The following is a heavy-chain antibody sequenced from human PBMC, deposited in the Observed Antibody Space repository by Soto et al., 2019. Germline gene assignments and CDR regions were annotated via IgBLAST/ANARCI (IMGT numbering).Heavy chain of an antibody. CDR3: AKDMGATRGTYYYYYGMDV. CDR2: IYYSGST. D-gene: IGHD1-26*01. J-gene: IGHJ6*02. Sequence: PSETLSLTCTVSGGSISSSSYYWGWLRQPPGKGLEWIGSIYYSGSTYYNPSLKSRVTISVDTSKNQFSLKLSSVTAADTAVYYCAKDMGATRGTYYYYYGMDVWGQGTTVTVSS. CDR1: GGSISSSSYY. V-gene: IGHV4-39*01.